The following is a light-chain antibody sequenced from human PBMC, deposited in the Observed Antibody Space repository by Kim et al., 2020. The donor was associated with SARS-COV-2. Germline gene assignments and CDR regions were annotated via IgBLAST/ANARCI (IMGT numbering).Light chain of an antibody. Sequence: SVALGQTVRITCQGDSLRIHYASWYQQKPGQAPVLVIYGKNNRPSGIPDRFSGSSSGTSASLTITGAQAEDEADYYCNSRDNSGWVFGGGTQLTVL. CDR1: SLRIHY. CDR2: GKN. V-gene: IGLV3-19*01. CDR3: NSRDNSGWV. J-gene: IGLJ3*02.